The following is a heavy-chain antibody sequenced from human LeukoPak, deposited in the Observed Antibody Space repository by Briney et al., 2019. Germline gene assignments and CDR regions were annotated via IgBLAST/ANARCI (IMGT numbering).Heavy chain of an antibody. Sequence: SETLSLTCAVYGGSFSGYYWSWIRQPPGKGLEWIGEINHSGSTNYNPSLKSRVTISVDTSRNQFSLKLSSVTAADTAVYYCARGILAGYYPRHYYYGMDVWGQGTTVTVS. J-gene: IGHJ6*02. V-gene: IGHV4-34*01. CDR1: GGSFSGYY. D-gene: IGHD3-9*01. CDR2: INHSGST. CDR3: ARGILAGYYPRHYYYGMDV.